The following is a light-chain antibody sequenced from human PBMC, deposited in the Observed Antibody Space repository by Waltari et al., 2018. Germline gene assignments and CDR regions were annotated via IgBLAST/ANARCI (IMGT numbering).Light chain of an antibody. Sequence: EIVLTQSPATLSLSPGERATLSCRASQSVSSYLGWYQQKPGQAPRLLIYEASNRATGIPPRCSGSGSGTDFTLTISSLEPEDFAVYYCQQRSNLPPLTFGGGTKVEIK. V-gene: IGKV3-11*01. CDR3: QQRSNLPPLT. J-gene: IGKJ4*01. CDR2: EAS. CDR1: QSVSSY.